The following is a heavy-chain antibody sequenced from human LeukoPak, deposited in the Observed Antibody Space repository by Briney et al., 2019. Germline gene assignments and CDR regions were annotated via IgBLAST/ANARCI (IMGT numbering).Heavy chain of an antibody. CDR2: ISGSGGST. J-gene: IGHJ6*04. D-gene: IGHD2-2*01. CDR3: AKSGYCSSTSCYPRHYYYYGMDV. Sequence: PGGSLRLSCAASGFTFSSYAMSWGRQAPGKGLEWVSAISGSGGSTYYADSVKGRFTISRDNSKNTLYLQMNSLRAEDTAVYYCAKSGYCSSTSCYPRHYYYYGMDVWGKGTTVTVSS. V-gene: IGHV3-23*01. CDR1: GFTFSSYA.